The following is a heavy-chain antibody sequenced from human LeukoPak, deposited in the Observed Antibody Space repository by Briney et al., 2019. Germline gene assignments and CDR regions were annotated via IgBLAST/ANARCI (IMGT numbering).Heavy chain of an antibody. CDR3: AGTSVDCTNGVCGEIDY. CDR1: GGSFSGYY. V-gene: IGHV4-34*01. CDR2: INHSGST. Sequence: PSETLSLTCAVDGGSFSGYYWSWIRQPPGKGRDWIGEINHSGSTNYNPSLKSRVTISVDTSKNQFSLKLSSVTAADTAVYYCAGTSVDCTNGVCGEIDYWGQGTLVTVSS. D-gene: IGHD2-8*01. J-gene: IGHJ4*02.